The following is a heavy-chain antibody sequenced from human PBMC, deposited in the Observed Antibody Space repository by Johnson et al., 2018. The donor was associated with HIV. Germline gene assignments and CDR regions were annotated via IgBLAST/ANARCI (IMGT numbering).Heavy chain of an antibody. Sequence: VQLVESGGGLVKPGGSLRLSCAASAVSGFSVSSNYINWVRQAPGKGLEWVSVIYSGGSTYYADSVKGRFTISRDNSKNTLYLQMNSLRAEDTAVYYCARGGIRGYSYGPGAFDIWGQGTMVTVSS. D-gene: IGHD5-18*01. CDR2: IYSGGST. CDR3: ARGGIRGYSYGPGAFDI. V-gene: IGHV3-66*01. CDR1: AVSGFSVSSNY. J-gene: IGHJ3*02.